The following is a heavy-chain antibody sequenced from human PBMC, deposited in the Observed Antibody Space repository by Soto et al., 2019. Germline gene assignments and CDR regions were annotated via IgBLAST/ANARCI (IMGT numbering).Heavy chain of an antibody. CDR3: ARDRIPTLYSSSTNYYYYGMDV. CDR1: GYTFTGYY. V-gene: IGHV1-2*02. Sequence: ASVKVSCKASGYTFTGYYMHWVRQAPGQGLEWMGWINPNSGGTNYAQKFQGRVTMTRDTSISTAYMELSRLRSDDTAVYYCARDRIPTLYSSSTNYYYYGMDVWGQGTTVTVSS. D-gene: IGHD6-6*01. J-gene: IGHJ6*02. CDR2: INPNSGGT.